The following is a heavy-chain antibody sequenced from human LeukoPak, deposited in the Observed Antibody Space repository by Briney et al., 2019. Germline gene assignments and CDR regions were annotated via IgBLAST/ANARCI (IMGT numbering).Heavy chain of an antibody. V-gene: IGHV3-21*01. D-gene: IGHD1-20*01. CDR3: ARGGVNWNDDFDY. J-gene: IGHJ4*02. CDR1: GFTFSSYS. CDR2: ISSSSSYI. Sequence: GGSLRLSCAASGFTFSSYSMNWVRQAPGKGLEWVSSISSSSSYIYYADSVKGRFTISRDNAKNSLYLQMNSLRAEDTAVYYCARGGVNWNDDFDYWGQGTLVTVSS.